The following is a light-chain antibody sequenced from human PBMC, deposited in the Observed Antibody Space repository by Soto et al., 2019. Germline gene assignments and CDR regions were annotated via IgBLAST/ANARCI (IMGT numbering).Light chain of an antibody. CDR2: APS. CDR3: QQSYTVPYT. CDR1: QSIGNF. V-gene: IGKV1-39*01. Sequence: DIQLTQSPSSLSASVGDRVTITCRASQSIGNFLIWYQQKPGEAPKVLIYAPSSLQTGVPSRFSGSGSETDFTLTISNLPLEDFATYYCQQSYTVPYTFGQWTKLEIK. J-gene: IGKJ2*01.